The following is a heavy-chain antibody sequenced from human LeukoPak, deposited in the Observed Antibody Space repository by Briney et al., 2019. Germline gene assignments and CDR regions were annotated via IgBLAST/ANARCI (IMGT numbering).Heavy chain of an antibody. CDR1: GFTFSSYD. CDR3: AKDRGLLSWFGELFHFFDH. J-gene: IGHJ4*02. CDR2: ISSSDGTT. V-gene: IGHV3-23*01. Sequence: PGGSLRLSCAASGFTFSSYDMSWVRQAPGKGLEWVSAISSSDGTTYYADPVKGRFTISRDTSKNTLYLQMNSLRAEDTAVYYCAKDRGLLSWFGELFHFFDHWGQGTLVTVSS. D-gene: IGHD3-10*01.